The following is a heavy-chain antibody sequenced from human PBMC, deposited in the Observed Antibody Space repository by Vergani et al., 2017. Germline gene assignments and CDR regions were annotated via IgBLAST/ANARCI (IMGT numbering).Heavy chain of an antibody. J-gene: IGHJ1*01. Sequence: EVQLLESGGGLVQPGGSLRLSCAASGFTFSSYAMSWVRQAPGKGLEWVSAISGSGGSTYYADSVKGRFTISRDNSKTTVFLQMNSLRADDSAVYYCTKAGQYDSDNFHDSWGQGALVTVAS. CDR2: ISGSGGST. V-gene: IGHV3-23*01. CDR3: TKAGQYDSDNFHDS. CDR1: GFTFSSYA. D-gene: IGHD3-22*01.